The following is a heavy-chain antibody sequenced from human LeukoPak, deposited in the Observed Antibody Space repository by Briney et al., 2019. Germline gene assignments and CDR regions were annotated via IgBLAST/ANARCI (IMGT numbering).Heavy chain of an antibody. D-gene: IGHD3-22*01. CDR3: ARGYSSGYCPVDY. Sequence: ASVKVSCKASGYTFTSYYMHWVRQAPGQGLEWMGWINTNTGNPTYAQGFTGRFVFSLDTSVSTAYLQISSLKAEDTAVYYCARGYSSGYCPVDYWGQETLVTVSS. V-gene: IGHV7-4-1*02. CDR1: GYTFTSYY. CDR2: INTNTGNP. J-gene: IGHJ4*02.